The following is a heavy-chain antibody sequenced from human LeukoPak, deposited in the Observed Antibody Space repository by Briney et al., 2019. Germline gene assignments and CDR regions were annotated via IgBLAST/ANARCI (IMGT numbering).Heavy chain of an antibody. CDR3: ARDSLEY. CDR2: INQDGSEK. Sequence: AGGSLRLSCAASGFTFSSYWMSWVRQVRGKGLEWLANINQDGSEKYYMDSVKGRFTISRDNAKNSLYLQMNSLRAEDTAVHYCARDSLEYWGQGTLVTVSS. CDR1: GFTFSSYW. V-gene: IGHV3-7*01. J-gene: IGHJ4*02.